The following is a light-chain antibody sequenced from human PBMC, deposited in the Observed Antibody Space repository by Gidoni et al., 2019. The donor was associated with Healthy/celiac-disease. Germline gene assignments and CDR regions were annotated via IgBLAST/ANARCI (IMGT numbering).Light chain of an antibody. CDR1: QSISSY. CDR2: AAS. Sequence: DRQMKPSPSSLSASVGDRVTITCQASQSISSYLNWYQQKPGKAPKLLIYAASSLQSGVPSRFSGSGSGTDFTLTISSLQPEDFATYYCQQSYSTPLTFGGGTKVEIK. CDR3: QQSYSTPLT. J-gene: IGKJ4*01. V-gene: IGKV1-39*01.